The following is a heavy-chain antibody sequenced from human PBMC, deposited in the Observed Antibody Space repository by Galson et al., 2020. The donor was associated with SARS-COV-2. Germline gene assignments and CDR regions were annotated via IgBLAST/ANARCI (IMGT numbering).Heavy chain of an antibody. J-gene: IGHJ6*02. Sequence: SVKVSCKPSGGSLSNFAINWVRQAPGQGLEWMGGIIPFFGTTDYVEKFQGRVTFSADESTTTAYMELSSLSSEDTAVYYCATKQSDTETNTYYYYYHAVDVWGQGTTVTVSS. D-gene: IGHD1-7*01. CDR3: ATKQSDTETNTYYYYYHAVDV. CDR1: GGSLSNFA. V-gene: IGHV1-69*13. CDR2: IIPFFGTT.